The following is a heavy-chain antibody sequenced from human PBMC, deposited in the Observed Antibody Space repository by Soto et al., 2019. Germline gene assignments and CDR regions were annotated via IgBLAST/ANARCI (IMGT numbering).Heavy chain of an antibody. Sequence: GGSLRLSCAASGFTFSDHYMDWVRQAPGKGLEWVGRTRNKANSYTTEYAASVKGRFTISRDDSKNSLYLQMNSLKTEDTAVYYCARGCRYGSGSYYNYYYYGMDVWGQGTTVTVSS. CDR2: TRNKANSYTT. V-gene: IGHV3-72*01. J-gene: IGHJ6*02. CDR1: GFTFSDHY. CDR3: ARGCRYGSGSYYNYYYYGMDV. D-gene: IGHD3-10*01.